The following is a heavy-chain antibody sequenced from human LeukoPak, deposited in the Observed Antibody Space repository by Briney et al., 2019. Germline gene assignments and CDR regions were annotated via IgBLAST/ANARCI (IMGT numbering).Heavy chain of an antibody. Sequence: GGSRRLSGAASGFTFSTYGMHWFGQAPGKGREGLAVIGYDGSNKYYADSVKGRFTISRDNSMNTLYLQMNSLRAEDTAVYYCARDLPDSSGYYLDYWGQGTLVTVSS. V-gene: IGHV3-33*01. CDR2: IGYDGSNK. CDR1: GFTFSTYG. J-gene: IGHJ4*02. CDR3: ARDLPDSSGYYLDY. D-gene: IGHD3-22*01.